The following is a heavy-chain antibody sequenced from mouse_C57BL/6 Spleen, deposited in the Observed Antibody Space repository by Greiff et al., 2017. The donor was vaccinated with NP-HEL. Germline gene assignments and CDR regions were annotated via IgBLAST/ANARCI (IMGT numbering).Heavy chain of an antibody. D-gene: IGHD2-4*01. CDR3: TRWGDYDLFAY. J-gene: IGHJ3*01. CDR2: IDPETGGT. Sequence: QVQLKQSGAELVRPGASVTLSCKASGYTFTDYEMHWVKQTPVHGLEWIGAIDPETGGTAYNQKFKGKAILTADKSSSTAYMELRSLTSEDSAVYYCTRWGDYDLFAYWGQGTLVTVSA. CDR1: GYTFTDYE. V-gene: IGHV1-15*01.